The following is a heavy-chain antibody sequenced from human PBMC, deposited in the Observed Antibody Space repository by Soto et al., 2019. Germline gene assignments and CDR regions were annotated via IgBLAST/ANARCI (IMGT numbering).Heavy chain of an antibody. CDR2: ISVYNGNT. CDR3: AREDYDFWSGTGWFDP. J-gene: IGHJ5*02. CDR1: GYTFTSYG. D-gene: IGHD3-3*01. Sequence: APVKVSCKASGYTFTSYGISGVGQAPGQGLEWMGWISVYNGNTNYAQKLQGRVAMTTDTSTSTAYMELRSLRSDDTAVYYCAREDYDFWSGTGWFDPWGQGTLVTVSS. V-gene: IGHV1-18*01.